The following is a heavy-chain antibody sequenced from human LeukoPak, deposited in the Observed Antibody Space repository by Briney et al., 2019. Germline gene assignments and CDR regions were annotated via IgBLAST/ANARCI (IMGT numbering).Heavy chain of an antibody. Sequence: PSETLSLTCALSGGSITDYYYNWVRQPPGKGLEWIGEINHGGSTTYNPSLKSRVIIAVDTSKNQFSLKLTSVTAADTAVYYCARVGDLFGAHRVRGLPPDYYYMDVWGKGTTVTVSS. J-gene: IGHJ6*03. CDR1: GGSITDYY. CDR2: INHGGST. V-gene: IGHV4-34*01. CDR3: ARVGDLFGAHRVRGLPPDYYYMDV. D-gene: IGHD3-10*01.